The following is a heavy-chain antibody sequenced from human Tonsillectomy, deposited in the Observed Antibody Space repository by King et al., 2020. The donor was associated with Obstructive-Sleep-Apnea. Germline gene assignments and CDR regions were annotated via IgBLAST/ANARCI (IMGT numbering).Heavy chain of an antibody. J-gene: IGHJ6*02. V-gene: IGHV4-4*07. CDR3: ARVSGYYGSGSYSFYYGMDV. CDR2: IHISGNT. CDR1: GGSINSYY. D-gene: IGHD3-10*01. Sequence: QLQESGPGLVKPSETLSLICTVSGGSINSYYWSWIRQPAGKGLEWIGLIHISGNTNYNPSLKSRVTMSVDTSKNQFSLKLGSVTAADTAVYYCARVSGYYGSGSYSFYYGMDVWGQGTTVTVSS.